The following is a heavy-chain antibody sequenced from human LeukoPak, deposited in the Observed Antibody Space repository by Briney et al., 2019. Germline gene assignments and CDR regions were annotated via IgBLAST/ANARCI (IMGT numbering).Heavy chain of an antibody. CDR1: GFTFSIYD. D-gene: IGHD5-12*01. V-gene: IGHV3-73*01. CDR3: TSWVATMGVY. J-gene: IGHJ4*02. CDR2: IRSKANNYAT. Sequence: GGSLRLSCAASGFTFSIYDMHWVRQASGKGLEWVGRIRSKANNYATTYAASVKGRFTISRDDSKNTAYLQMNSLKTEDTAVYYCTSWVATMGVYWGQGTLATVSS.